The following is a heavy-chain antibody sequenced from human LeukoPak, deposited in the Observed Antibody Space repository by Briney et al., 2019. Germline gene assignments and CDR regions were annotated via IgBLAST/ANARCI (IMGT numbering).Heavy chain of an antibody. CDR3: ALHYYDSSGYPYYFDY. Sequence: PGGSLRLSCAASGFTFSSYAMSWVRQAPGQGLEWVSAISGSGGSTYYADSVKGRLTISRDNSKNTLYLQMNSLRAEDTAVYYCALHYYDSSGYPYYFDYWGQGTLVTVSS. CDR1: GFTFSSYA. J-gene: IGHJ4*02. CDR2: ISGSGGST. V-gene: IGHV3-23*01. D-gene: IGHD3-22*01.